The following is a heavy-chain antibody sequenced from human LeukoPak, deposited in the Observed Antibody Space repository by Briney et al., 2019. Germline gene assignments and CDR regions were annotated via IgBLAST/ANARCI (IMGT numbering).Heavy chain of an antibody. CDR2: IDWDDDK. Sequence: SGPTLVNPTQTLTLTCTFSGFSLSTSGMCVSWIRQPPGKALEWLARIDWDDDKYYSTSLKTRLTISKDTSKNQVVLTMTNMYPVDTASYFCARIRLIAVFRITRWNAFDIWGPGTMVTVSS. CDR1: GFSLSTSGMC. J-gene: IGHJ3*02. D-gene: IGHD1-20*01. V-gene: IGHV2-70*11. CDR3: ARIRLIAVFRITRWNAFDI.